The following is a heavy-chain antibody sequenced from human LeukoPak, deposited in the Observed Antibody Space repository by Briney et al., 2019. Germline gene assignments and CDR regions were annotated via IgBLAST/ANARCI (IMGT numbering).Heavy chain of an antibody. CDR3: ARAATMIVNY. Sequence: WARQAPGKGLEWIGSIYYSGSTYYNPSLKSRVTISVDTSKNQFSLKLSSVTAADTAVYYCARAATMIVNYWGQGTLVTVSS. CDR2: IYYSGST. D-gene: IGHD3-22*01. V-gene: IGHV4-39*07. J-gene: IGHJ4*02.